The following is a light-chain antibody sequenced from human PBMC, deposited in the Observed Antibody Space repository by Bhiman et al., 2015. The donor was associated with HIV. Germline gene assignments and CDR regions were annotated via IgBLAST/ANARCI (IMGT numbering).Light chain of an antibody. J-gene: IGLJ2*01. CDR1: SSDVGGYNY. CDR2: DVS. CDR3: CSYTNSNTLVV. Sequence: QSALTQPASVSGSPGQSITISCTGTSSDVGGYNYVSWYQQHPGKAPKLMIYDVSKRPSGVSNRFSGSKSGNTASLTISGLQAEDEADYYCCSYTNSNTLVVFGGGTKLTVL. V-gene: IGLV2-14*03.